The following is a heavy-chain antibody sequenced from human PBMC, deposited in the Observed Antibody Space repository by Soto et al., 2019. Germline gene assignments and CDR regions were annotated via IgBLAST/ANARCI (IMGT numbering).Heavy chain of an antibody. V-gene: IGHV3-23*01. CDR2: ISGSGGST. Sequence: EVQLLESGGGLVQPGGSLRLSCAANRFTFSNYAMTWVRQAPGKGLEWVSTISGSGGSTYYADYVKGRFTISRDNSKNTLYLQMNSLRAEVTAVYYCAKDQGSSWYEIDYWGQGTLVTVSS. CDR1: RFTFSNYA. CDR3: AKDQGSSWYEIDY. D-gene: IGHD6-13*01. J-gene: IGHJ4*02.